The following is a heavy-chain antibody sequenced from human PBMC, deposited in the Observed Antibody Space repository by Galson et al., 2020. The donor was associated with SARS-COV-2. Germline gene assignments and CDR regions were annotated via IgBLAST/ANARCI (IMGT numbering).Heavy chain of an antibody. D-gene: IGHD5-12*01. CDR3: AKAVLVGGYPGLGSRGMDV. CDR2: IYYSGST. V-gene: IGHV4-31*03. CDR1: GGSISSGGYY. Sequence: SETLSLTCTVSGGSISSGGYYWSWIRQHPGKGLEWIGYIYYSGSTYYNPSLKSRVTISVDTSKNQFSLKLSSVTAADTAVYYCAKAVLVGGYPGLGSRGMDVWGQGTTVTVSS. J-gene: IGHJ6*02.